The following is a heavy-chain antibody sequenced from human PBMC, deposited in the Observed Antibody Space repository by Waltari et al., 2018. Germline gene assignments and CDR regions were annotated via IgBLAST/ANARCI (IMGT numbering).Heavy chain of an antibody. CDR1: GGSISSGSYY. J-gene: IGHJ5*02. V-gene: IGHV4-39*07. CDR3: ARYYGNGEGWLDP. CDR2: ISYSGTT. D-gene: IGHD3-3*01. Sequence: QLQLQESGPGLVQPSETLSLTCTVSGGSISSGSYYWGWIRQPPGKGLESIGYISYSGTTYYLLSLKSRVTMSVDTSRDHYSLCLRSVAAAYTAVYYCARYYGNGEGWLDPWGQGTLVTVSS.